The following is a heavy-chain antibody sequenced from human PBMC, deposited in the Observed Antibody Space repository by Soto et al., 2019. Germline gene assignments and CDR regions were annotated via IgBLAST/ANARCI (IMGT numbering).Heavy chain of an antibody. CDR1: GFTFSSYG. CDR2: ISYDGSNK. J-gene: IGHJ4*02. Sequence: QVQLVESGGGVVQPGRSLRLSCAASGFTFSSYGMHWVRQAPGKGLEWVAVISYDGSNKYYADSVKGRFTISRDNSKNTRYLQMNSLRAEDTAGYYCAKDPHYSGSSGGYGGQGTLVTVSS. CDR3: AKDPHYSGSSGGY. D-gene: IGHD6-6*01. V-gene: IGHV3-30*18.